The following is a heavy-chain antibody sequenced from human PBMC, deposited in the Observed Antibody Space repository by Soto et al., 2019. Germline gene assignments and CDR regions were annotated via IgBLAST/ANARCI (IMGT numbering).Heavy chain of an antibody. CDR1: GYTFTSYG. V-gene: IGHV1-18*01. J-gene: IGHJ6*02. CDR2: ISGYSDNT. Sequence: QVQLVQSGAEVKKPGASVKVSCKASGYTFTSYGINWVRQAPGRGLEGMGWISGYSDNTNYAQRLQGRVTLTTDTATSTAYMELRSLRSDDTAVYYCARNVTRIADSYYGMDVWGQGTTVTVSS. D-gene: IGHD2-15*01. CDR3: ARNVTRIADSYYGMDV.